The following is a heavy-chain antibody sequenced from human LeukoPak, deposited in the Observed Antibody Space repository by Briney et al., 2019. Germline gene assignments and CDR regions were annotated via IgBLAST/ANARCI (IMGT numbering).Heavy chain of an antibody. CDR2: ISGSGGST. J-gene: IGHJ3*02. V-gene: IGHV3-23*01. CDR3: AKVHSSWYQAPLGDAFDI. D-gene: IGHD6-13*01. CDR1: GFTFSSYA. Sequence: GGSLRLSCAASGFTFSSYAMSWVRQAPGKGLEWVSAISGSGGSTYYADSMKGRFTISRDNSKNTLYLQMNSLRAEDTAVYYCAKVHSSWYQAPLGDAFDIWGQGTMVTVSS.